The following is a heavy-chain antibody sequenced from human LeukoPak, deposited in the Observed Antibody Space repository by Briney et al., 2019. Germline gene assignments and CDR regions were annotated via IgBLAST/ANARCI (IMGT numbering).Heavy chain of an antibody. Sequence: ASVKVSCKASGYTFTSYDINWVRQATGQGLEWMGWMNPNSGNTGYAQKFQGRVTITRNTSISTAYMELSSLRSEDTAVYYCARAPIDYYDSSGYYYVYTYNWFDPWGQGTLVTVSS. D-gene: IGHD3-22*01. J-gene: IGHJ5*02. V-gene: IGHV1-8*03. CDR3: ARAPIDYYDSSGYYYVYTYNWFDP. CDR1: GYTFTSYD. CDR2: MNPNSGNT.